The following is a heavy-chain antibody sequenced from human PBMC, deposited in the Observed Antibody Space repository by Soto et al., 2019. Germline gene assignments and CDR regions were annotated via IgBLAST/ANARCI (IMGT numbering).Heavy chain of an antibody. CDR2: INHSGST. CDR1: GGSFSGYY. D-gene: IGHD4-4*01. Sequence: SETLSLTCAVYGGSFSGYYWSWIRQPPGKGLEWIGEINHSGSTNYNPSLKSRVTISVDTSKNQFSLKLSSVTAADTAVYYCARIYSNHWYNWFDPWGQGTLVTVSS. V-gene: IGHV4-34*01. J-gene: IGHJ5*02. CDR3: ARIYSNHWYNWFDP.